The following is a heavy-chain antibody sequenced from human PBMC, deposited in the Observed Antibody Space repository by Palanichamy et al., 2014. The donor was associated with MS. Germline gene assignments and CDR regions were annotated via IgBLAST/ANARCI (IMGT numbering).Heavy chain of an antibody. CDR3: AIPYCSDGSCYSGPDYYYGMEV. CDR1: GYIFTSYW. V-gene: IGHV5-10-1*03. Sequence: EVQLVQSGAEVKKPGESLRISCKGSGYIFTSYWISWVRQMPGKGLEWMGRIDPSDSFTQYSPSFKGHVTISADKSVSTAYLQWTILKASDTAMYYCAIPYCSDGSCYSGPDYYYGMEVWGQGTTVTVSS. CDR2: IDPSDSFT. J-gene: IGHJ6*02. D-gene: IGHD2-15*01.